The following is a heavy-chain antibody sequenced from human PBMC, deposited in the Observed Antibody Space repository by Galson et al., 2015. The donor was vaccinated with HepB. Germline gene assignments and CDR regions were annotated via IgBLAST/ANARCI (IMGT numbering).Heavy chain of an antibody. Sequence: SVKVSCKASGYTFTRHGINWVRRAPGQGLEWMGWISVYNGNTHYTQKLQGRVTMTTDTSTSTAYLELRSLRSDDTAVYYCARDLGLYGARHGFDMWGQGTMVTVSS. CDR1: GYTFTRHG. D-gene: IGHD2-2*02. CDR2: ISVYNGNT. V-gene: IGHV1-18*04. CDR3: ARDLGLYGARHGFDM. J-gene: IGHJ3*02.